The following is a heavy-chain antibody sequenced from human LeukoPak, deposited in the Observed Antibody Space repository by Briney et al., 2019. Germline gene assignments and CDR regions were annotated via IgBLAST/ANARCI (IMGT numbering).Heavy chain of an antibody. CDR3: ARGPLQRYSSSWGRYFDL. CDR2: IHYSGTT. CDR1: GDSITSRSYY. J-gene: IGHJ2*01. V-gene: IGHV4-39*07. D-gene: IGHD6-13*01. Sequence: SETLSLTCTVSGDSITSRSYYWGWIRQAPGKGLEWIASIHYSGTTYYKPSLKSRVTISVDTSKNQFSLKLSSVTAADTAVYYCARGPLQRYSSSWGRYFDLWGRGTLVTVSS.